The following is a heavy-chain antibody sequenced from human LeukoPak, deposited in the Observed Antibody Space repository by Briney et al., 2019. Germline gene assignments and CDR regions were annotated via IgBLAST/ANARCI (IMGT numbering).Heavy chain of an antibody. V-gene: IGHV3-48*03. CDR1: GFTFSSYE. CDR3: ARGEANYGWYFDL. Sequence: PGGSLRLSCAASGFTFSSYEMNWVRQAPGKGLEWVSYISSSGSNIYYADSVKGRFTISRDNAKNSLYLQMNSLRAEDTAVYYCARGEANYGWYFDLWGRGTLVTVSS. D-gene: IGHD4-17*01. J-gene: IGHJ2*01. CDR2: ISSSGSNI.